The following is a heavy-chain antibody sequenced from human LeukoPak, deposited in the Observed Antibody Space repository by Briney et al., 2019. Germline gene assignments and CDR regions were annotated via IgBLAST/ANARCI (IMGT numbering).Heavy chain of an antibody. CDR1: GFTFSSYA. CDR2: ISYDGSNK. J-gene: IGHJ4*02. Sequence: PGGSLRLSCAASGFTFSSYAMHWVRQAPGKGLEGGAVISYDGSNKYYADSVKGRFTISRDNSKNTPYLQMNSLRAEDTAVYYCARDLRDDSSGYYYPFDYWGQGTLVTVSS. CDR3: ARDLRDDSSGYYYPFDY. D-gene: IGHD3-22*01. V-gene: IGHV3-30*04.